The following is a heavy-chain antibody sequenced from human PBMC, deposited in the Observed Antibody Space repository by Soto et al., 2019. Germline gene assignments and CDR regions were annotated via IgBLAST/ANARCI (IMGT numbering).Heavy chain of an antibody. CDR2: IYSGGST. V-gene: IGHV3-66*01. D-gene: IGHD6-19*01. CDR1: GFTVSSNY. J-gene: IGHJ6*02. Sequence: GGSLRLSCAASGFTVSSNYMSWVRQAPGKGLEWVSVIYSGGSTYYADSVKGGFTISRDNSKNTLYLQMNSLRAEDTAVYYCAREYSSGLYGMDVWGQGTTVTVSS. CDR3: AREYSSGLYGMDV.